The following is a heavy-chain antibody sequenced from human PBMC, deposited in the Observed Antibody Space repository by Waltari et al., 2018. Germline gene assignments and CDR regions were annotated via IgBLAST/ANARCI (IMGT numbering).Heavy chain of an antibody. V-gene: IGHV1-3*01. D-gene: IGHD3-9*01. J-gene: IGHJ4*02. CDR2: SNAGNGNT. CDR3: ASSLLRYFDWLFGY. Sequence: QVQLVQSGAEVKKPGASVKVSCKASGYTFTSYAMHWVRQAPGQRRGWMGWSNAGNGNTKYSQKFQGRVTITRDTAASTAYMELSSLRSEDTSVYYCASSLLRYFDWLFGYWGQGTLVTVSS. CDR1: GYTFTSYA.